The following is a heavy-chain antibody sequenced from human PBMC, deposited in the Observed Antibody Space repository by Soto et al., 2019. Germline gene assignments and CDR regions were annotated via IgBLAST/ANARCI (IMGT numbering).Heavy chain of an antibody. J-gene: IGHJ4*02. CDR3: ISSLSRRRGDF. V-gene: IGHV3-74*01. CDR2: INSDGSST. CDR1: GFIFNTYW. Sequence: GGSLRLSCAASGFIFNTYWMHWVRQAPGKGLVWVSRINSDGSSTSYADSVKGRFTISRDNARNTLYLQMNSLRAEDTAVYYCISSLSRRRGDFWGQGTLVPVSS. D-gene: IGHD3-10*01.